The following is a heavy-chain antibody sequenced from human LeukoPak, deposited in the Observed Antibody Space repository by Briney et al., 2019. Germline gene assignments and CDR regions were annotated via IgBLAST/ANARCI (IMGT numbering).Heavy chain of an antibody. CDR1: GGSISSYY. CDR2: IYYSGST. Sequence: PPETLSLTCTVSGGSISSYYWSWIRQPPGKGLEWIGYIYYSGSTNYNPSLKSRVTISVGTSKNQFSLKLSSVTAADTAVYYCARASYSSGWPFDYWGQGTLVTVSS. V-gene: IGHV4-59*01. J-gene: IGHJ4*02. CDR3: ARASYSSGWPFDY. D-gene: IGHD6-19*01.